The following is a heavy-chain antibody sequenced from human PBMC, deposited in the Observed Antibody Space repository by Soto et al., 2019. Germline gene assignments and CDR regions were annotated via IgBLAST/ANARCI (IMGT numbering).Heavy chain of an antibody. V-gene: IGHV1-18*01. CDR1: GYTFTSYA. J-gene: IGHJ4*02. Sequence: QVQLVQSGTEVKKPGASVKVSCKASGYTFTSYAISWVRQAPGQGLEWTGWINPYNGNTNYAQKLQGRVTMTTDTSTSTTNMELRSLRSDDTAVYYCARDTAMALPDAWGQGTLVTVSS. D-gene: IGHD5-18*01. CDR2: INPYNGNT. CDR3: ARDTAMALPDA.